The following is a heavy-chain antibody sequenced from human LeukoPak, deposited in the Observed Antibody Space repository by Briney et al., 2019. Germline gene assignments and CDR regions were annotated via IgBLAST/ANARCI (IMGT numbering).Heavy chain of an antibody. Sequence: GASVKVSCKASGYTFTSYGISWVRQAPGQGLEWMGWNSAYNGNTNYAQKLQGRVTMTTDTSTSTAYMELRSLRSDDTAVYYCARSEVRYFDWPNYFDYWGQGTLVTVSS. J-gene: IGHJ4*02. CDR3: ARSEVRYFDWPNYFDY. V-gene: IGHV1-18*01. CDR1: GYTFTSYG. D-gene: IGHD3-9*01. CDR2: NSAYNGNT.